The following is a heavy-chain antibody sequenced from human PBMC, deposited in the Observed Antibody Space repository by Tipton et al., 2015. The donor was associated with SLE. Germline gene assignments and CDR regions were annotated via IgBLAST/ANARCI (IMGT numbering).Heavy chain of an antibody. CDR3: ARGGIYHDYSGNFDF. Sequence: TLSLTCTVSGGSIGSGSNYWSWIRQPAGKGLEWIGRLYTSGRTNYNPSLKTRVAISVDTSRNQFSLKLGSVTAADTAIYYCARGGIYHDYSGNFDFWGQGTLVTASS. D-gene: IGHD3-22*01. CDR1: GGSIGSGSNY. J-gene: IGHJ4*02. V-gene: IGHV4-61*02. CDR2: LYTSGRT.